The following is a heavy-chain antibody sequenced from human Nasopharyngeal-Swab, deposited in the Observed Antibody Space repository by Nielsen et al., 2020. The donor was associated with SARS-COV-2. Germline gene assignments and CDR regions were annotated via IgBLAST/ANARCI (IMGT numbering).Heavy chain of an antibody. V-gene: IGHV3-21*01. D-gene: IGHD5-18*01. Sequence: LKISCAASGFTFSSYSMNWVRQAPGKGLEWVSCISSGRTSIYYADSVKGRFTISRDNAKNSLYLQMNSLRAEDTAVYYCARGDTDLVTIRDYWGQGTLVTVSS. CDR1: GFTFSSYS. CDR2: ISSGRTSI. CDR3: ARGDTDLVTIRDY. J-gene: IGHJ4*02.